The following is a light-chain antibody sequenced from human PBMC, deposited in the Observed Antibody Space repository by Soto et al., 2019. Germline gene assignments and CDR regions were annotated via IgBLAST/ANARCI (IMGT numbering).Light chain of an antibody. Sequence: IQLTQSPSTLSASVGDRVTITCRASQGIGTALAWYHQRPGNSPDLLVYDASTLQSGVPSRFSGSGSETDFSLTISGLQPEDFGHYYCQQYNTKPLTFGGGTRVEIK. J-gene: IGKJ4*01. V-gene: IGKV1-13*02. CDR1: QGIGTA. CDR3: QQYNTKPLT. CDR2: DAS.